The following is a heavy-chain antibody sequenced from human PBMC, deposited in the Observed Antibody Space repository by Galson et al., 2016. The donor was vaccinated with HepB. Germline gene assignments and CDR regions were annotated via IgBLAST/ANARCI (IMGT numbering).Heavy chain of an antibody. Sequence: SLRLSCAASGFTFSSFAMGWVRQAPGKGLEWVSGISDSGGNTWDADSVKGRFIISRDNSKNTLCLQLNRLRAEDTAVYYCAEVPLGERKVTFGAVRRKKGITFFDHWGQGTLV. CDR2: ISDSGGNT. CDR3: AEVPLGERKVTFGAVRRKKGITFFDH. J-gene: IGHJ4*02. V-gene: IGHV3-23*01. CDR1: GFTFSSFA. D-gene: IGHD3-16*01.